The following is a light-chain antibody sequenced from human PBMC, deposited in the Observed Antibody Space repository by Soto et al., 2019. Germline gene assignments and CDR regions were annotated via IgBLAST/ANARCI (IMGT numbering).Light chain of an antibody. J-gene: IGKJ1*01. CDR3: QQYCNSRST. CDR2: GAS. Sequence: EIVMTQSPGTLSLSPGERATLSCRASQSVSSSYLAWYHQKPGQAPRLLIYGASSRATGIPDRFSGSGSGTDFTLTISRLDPEDFAVDYCQQYCNSRSTLGPGTKVYIK. V-gene: IGKV3-20*01. CDR1: QSVSSSY.